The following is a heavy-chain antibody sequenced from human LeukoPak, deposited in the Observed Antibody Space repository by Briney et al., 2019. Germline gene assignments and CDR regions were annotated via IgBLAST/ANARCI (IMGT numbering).Heavy chain of an antibody. CDR3: ARGLNTSPGVDY. Sequence: GGSLRLSCAASGFTFSNYYMSWIRQAPGKGLEWISYISTSGSTIYYADSVKGRFTISRDNAKNSLYLQMNSLRAEDTAVYYCARGLNTSPGVDYWGQGTLVTVSS. CDR1: GFTFSNYY. D-gene: IGHD3-16*01. CDR2: ISTSGSTI. J-gene: IGHJ4*02. V-gene: IGHV3-11*04.